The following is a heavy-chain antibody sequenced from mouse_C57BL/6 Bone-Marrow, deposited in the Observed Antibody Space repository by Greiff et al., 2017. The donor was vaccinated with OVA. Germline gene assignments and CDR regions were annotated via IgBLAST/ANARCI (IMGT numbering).Heavy chain of an antibody. Sequence: EVMLVESGGGLVQPGGSMKLSCVASGFTFSNYWMNWVRQSPEKGLEWVAQIRLKSDNYATHYAESVKGRFTISRDDSKSSVYLQMNNLRAEDTGIYYCTAYYDDDGAMDYWGQGTSVTVSS. J-gene: IGHJ4*01. CDR1: GFTFSNYW. D-gene: IGHD2-4*01. V-gene: IGHV6-3*01. CDR2: IRLKSDNYAT. CDR3: TAYYDDDGAMDY.